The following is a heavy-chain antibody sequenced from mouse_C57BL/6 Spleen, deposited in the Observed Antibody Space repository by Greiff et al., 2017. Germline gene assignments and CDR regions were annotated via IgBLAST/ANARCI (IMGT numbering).Heavy chain of an antibody. Sequence: QVQLQQSGAELVKPGASVKLSCKASGYTFTSYWMHWVKQRPGQGLEWIGMIHPNSGSTNYNEKFKSKATLTVDKSSSTAYMQLSSLTSEDSAVYYCAREGVVAYYFDYWGQGTTLTVSS. D-gene: IGHD1-1*01. CDR3: AREGVVAYYFDY. CDR1: GYTFTSYW. J-gene: IGHJ2*01. CDR2: IHPNSGST. V-gene: IGHV1-64*01.